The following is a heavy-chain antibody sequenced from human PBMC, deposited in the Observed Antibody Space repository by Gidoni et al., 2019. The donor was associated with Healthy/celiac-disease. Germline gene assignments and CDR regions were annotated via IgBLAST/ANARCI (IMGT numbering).Heavy chain of an antibody. CDR1: GCTFSDYY. CDR2: ISSSGSTI. V-gene: IGHV3-11*01. D-gene: IGHD3-16*01. CDR3: AREFGDYYYYGMDV. J-gene: IGHJ6*02. Sequence: VQLVESGGGLVKPGGSLRACCAASGCTFSDYYMSWIRQAPGKGLEWVSYISSSGSTIYYADSVKGRFTISRDNAKTSLYLQMNSLRAEDTAVYYCAREFGDYYYYGMDVWGQGTTVTVSS.